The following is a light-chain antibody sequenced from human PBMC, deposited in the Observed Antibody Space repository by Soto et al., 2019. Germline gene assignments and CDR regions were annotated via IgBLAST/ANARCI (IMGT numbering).Light chain of an antibody. J-gene: IGLJ1*01. CDR1: SRDVDAYNY. CDR3: GSYTTSSNYV. Sequence: QAVLTQPASVSGSPGQSITISCTGTSRDVDAYNYVSWYQQYPGKAPKLMIYDVSNRPSGVPNRFSGSKSGNTASLTISGLQAEDEADYYCGSYTTSSNYVFGTGTKLTVL. CDR2: DVS. V-gene: IGLV2-14*01.